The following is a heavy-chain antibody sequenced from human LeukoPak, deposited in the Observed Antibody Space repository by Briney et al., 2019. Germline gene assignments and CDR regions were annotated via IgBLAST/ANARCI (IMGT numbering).Heavy chain of an antibody. CDR3: ARGSRSGSGYYLTWGVDY. D-gene: IGHD3-22*01. J-gene: IGHJ4*02. CDR1: GFTFSSYA. CDR2: INSNGGST. Sequence: QSGGSLRLSCAASGFTFSSYAMHWVRQAPGKGLEYVSGINSNGGSTYYTNSVKGRFTISRDNSKNTLYLQMGSLRAEDMAVYYCARGSRSGSGYYLTWGVDYWGQGTLVTVSS. V-gene: IGHV3-64*01.